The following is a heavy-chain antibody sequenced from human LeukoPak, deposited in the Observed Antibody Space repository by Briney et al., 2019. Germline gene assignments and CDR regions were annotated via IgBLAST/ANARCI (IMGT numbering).Heavy chain of an antibody. CDR1: GGSFSGYY. Sequence: SETLSLTCAVYGGSFSGYYWSWIRQPPGKGLEWIGEINHSGSTNYNSSLKSRVTISVDTSKNQFSLKLSSVTAADTAVYYCARGSTYYYGSGSYYPPLYNWFDPWGQGTLVTVSS. J-gene: IGHJ5*02. CDR3: ARGSTYYYGSGSYYPPLYNWFDP. CDR2: INHSGST. D-gene: IGHD3-10*01. V-gene: IGHV4-34*01.